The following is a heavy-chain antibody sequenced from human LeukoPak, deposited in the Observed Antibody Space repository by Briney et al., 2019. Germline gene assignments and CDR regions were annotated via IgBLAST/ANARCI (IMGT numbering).Heavy chain of an antibody. CDR2: IYSGGST. D-gene: IGHD6-13*01. V-gene: IGHV3-53*01. Sequence: GGSLRLSCAASGFTVSSNYMSWVRQAPGKGLEWVSVIYSGGSTYYADSVKGRFTISRDNSKNTLYFQLSSLRAEDTAVYYCARTRTSSWYDAFDIWGQGTMVTVSS. CDR1: GFTVSSNY. J-gene: IGHJ3*02. CDR3: ARTRTSSWYDAFDI.